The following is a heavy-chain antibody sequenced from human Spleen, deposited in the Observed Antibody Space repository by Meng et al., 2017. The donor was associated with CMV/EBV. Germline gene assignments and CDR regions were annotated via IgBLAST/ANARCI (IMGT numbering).Heavy chain of an antibody. CDR1: GYTFTDYH. CDR3: ARASTGWYYFDY. CDR2: INPNSGSR. Sequence: ASVKVSCKASGYTFTDYHMHWVRQAPGQGLEWMGIINPNSGSRSYAQKFQGRVTMTRDTSTSTVYMELSSLRSEDTAVYYCARASTGWYYFDYWGQGTLVTVSS. J-gene: IGHJ4*02. D-gene: IGHD6-19*01. V-gene: IGHV1-46*01.